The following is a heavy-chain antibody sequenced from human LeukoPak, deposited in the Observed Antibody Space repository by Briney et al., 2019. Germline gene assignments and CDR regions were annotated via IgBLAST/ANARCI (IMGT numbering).Heavy chain of an antibody. CDR1: GFTFSSYW. Sequence: GGSLRLSCAASGFTFSSYWMHWVRQAPGKGLVWVSRINSDGSSTSYADSVKGRFTISRDNAKNTLYLQMNSLRAEDTAVYYCERLPVAPPPPDAFDIWGQGTMVTVSS. CDR2: INSDGSST. V-gene: IGHV3-74*01. CDR3: ERLPVAPPPPDAFDI. J-gene: IGHJ3*02.